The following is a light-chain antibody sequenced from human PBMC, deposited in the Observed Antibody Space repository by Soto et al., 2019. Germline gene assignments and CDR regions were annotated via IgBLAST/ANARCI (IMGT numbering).Light chain of an antibody. CDR3: QQLNSYPS. CDR2: AAS. Sequence: IQLTQSPSSLSASVGDRVTITCRASQGISSYLAWYQQKPGKAPKLLIYAASTLQSGVPSRFSGSGSGTDFTLTISSLQPEDCATYYCQQLNSYPSFGGGTKVEIK. CDR1: QGISSY. V-gene: IGKV1-9*01. J-gene: IGKJ4*01.